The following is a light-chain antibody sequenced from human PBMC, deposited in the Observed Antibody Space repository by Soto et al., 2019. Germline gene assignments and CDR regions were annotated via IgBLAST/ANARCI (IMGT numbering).Light chain of an antibody. CDR3: SSYTRSGVYV. J-gene: IGLJ1*01. V-gene: IGLV2-14*01. Sequence: QSALTQPASVSGSPGQSITISCTGTSSDVGGYNAVSWYQRHPGRAPKLMIYDVSNRPSGISNRFSGSKSGSTASLTISGLQAEDDVDYYCSSYTRSGVYVFGAGTKVTVL. CDR2: DVS. CDR1: SSDVGGYNA.